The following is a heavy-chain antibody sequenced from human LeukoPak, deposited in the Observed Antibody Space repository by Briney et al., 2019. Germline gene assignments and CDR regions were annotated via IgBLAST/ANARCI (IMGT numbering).Heavy chain of an antibody. V-gene: IGHV4-34*01. Sequence: PSETLSLTCAVYGGSFSGYYWSWIRQPPGKGLEWIGEINHSGSTNYNPSLKSRVTISVDTSKNQFSLKLSSVTAADTAVYYCARVGSSSGWCTLIYWGQGTLVTVSS. D-gene: IGHD6-19*01. CDR2: INHSGST. CDR3: ARVGSSSGWCTLIY. J-gene: IGHJ4*02. CDR1: GGSFSGYY.